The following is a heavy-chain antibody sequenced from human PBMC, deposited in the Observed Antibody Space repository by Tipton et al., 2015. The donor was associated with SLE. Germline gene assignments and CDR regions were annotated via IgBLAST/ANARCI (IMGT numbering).Heavy chain of an antibody. Sequence: TLSLTCTVSGGSISSGDYYWGWIRQPPGKGLQWFGNIYHSGSTYYSPSLKSRVTISLDTSKNQFSLKLSSVTAADTAVYYCVRERGKVHWYFDLWGRGTLVTVSS. D-gene: IGHD3-10*01. CDR1: GGSISSGDYY. CDR2: IYHSGST. CDR3: VRERGKVHWYFDL. J-gene: IGHJ2*01. V-gene: IGHV4-39*07.